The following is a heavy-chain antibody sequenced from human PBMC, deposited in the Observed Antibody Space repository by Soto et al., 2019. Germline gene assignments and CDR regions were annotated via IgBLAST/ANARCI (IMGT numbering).Heavy chain of an antibody. CDR1: GYTFSHYW. CDR3: AKENRGFDY. J-gene: IGHJ4*02. V-gene: IGHV3-74*01. Sequence: GGSLRLSCAASGYTFSHYWMHWVRQAPGKGLVWVSRVNPDGTITTYADSVKGRFTISRDNSKNTLYLQMNSLRAEDTAVYYCAKENRGFDYWGQGTLVTVS. CDR2: VNPDGTIT.